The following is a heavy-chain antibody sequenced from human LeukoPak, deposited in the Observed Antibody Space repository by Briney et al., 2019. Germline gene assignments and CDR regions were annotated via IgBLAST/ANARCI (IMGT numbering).Heavy chain of an antibody. D-gene: IGHD2-8*02. V-gene: IGHV3-30*02. J-gene: IGHJ4*02. CDR2: IGYTGTNT. Sequence: GGSLRLSCAAPGFNFSSFGMHWVRHAPGGGLEWVAYIGYTGTNTYYADSVKGRFTISRDNSKNTVHLHMNSLRAADTALYSCARDLTGKYYIAYWGQGTLVTVSS. CDR3: ARDLTGKYYIAY. CDR1: GFNFSSFG.